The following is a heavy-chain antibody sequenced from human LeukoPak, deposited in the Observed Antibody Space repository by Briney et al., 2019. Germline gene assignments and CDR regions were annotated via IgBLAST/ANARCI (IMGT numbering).Heavy chain of an antibody. CDR1: GFTFSSYW. Sequence: PGGSLRLSCAASGFTFSSYWMHWVRQAPGKGLVWVSRINSDGSSTSYADSVKGRFTISRDNAKNTLYLQMNSLRAEDTAVYYCASEMGYYWFDPWGQGTLVTVSS. J-gene: IGHJ5*02. V-gene: IGHV3-74*01. CDR2: INSDGSST. CDR3: ASEMGYYWFDP. D-gene: IGHD5-18*01.